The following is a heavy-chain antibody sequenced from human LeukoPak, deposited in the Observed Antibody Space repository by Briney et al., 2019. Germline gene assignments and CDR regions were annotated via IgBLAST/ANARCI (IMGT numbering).Heavy chain of an antibody. D-gene: IGHD6-13*01. CDR3: AREEGQQLVQLRLYYGMDV. V-gene: IGHV1-18*01. CDR1: VYTFTSYG. Sequence: ASVKVSCKASVYTFTSYGISWVRQAPGQGLEWMGWISAYNGNTNYAQKLQGRVTMTTDTSTSTAYMELRSLRSDDTAVYYCAREEGQQLVQLRLYYGMDVWGQGTTVTVSS. J-gene: IGHJ6*02. CDR2: ISAYNGNT.